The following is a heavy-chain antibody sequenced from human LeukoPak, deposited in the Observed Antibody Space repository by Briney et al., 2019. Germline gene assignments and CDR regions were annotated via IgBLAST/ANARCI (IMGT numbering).Heavy chain of an antibody. Sequence: SVKVSCKASEGTFNSYGISWVRQAPGQGLEWVGRIIPILGITNYAQKFQGRVTITADKSTNTAYMELSSLRSEDTAVFFCARDLRGSSSWYDYWGQGTLVTVSS. CDR2: IIPILGIT. D-gene: IGHD6-13*01. CDR3: ARDLRGSSSWYDY. V-gene: IGHV1-69*04. CDR1: EGTFNSYG. J-gene: IGHJ4*02.